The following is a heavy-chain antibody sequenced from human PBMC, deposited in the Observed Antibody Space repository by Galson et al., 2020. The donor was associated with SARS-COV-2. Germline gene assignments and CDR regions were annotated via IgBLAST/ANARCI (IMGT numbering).Heavy chain of an antibody. CDR1: GGTFSSYA. CDR3: ARAEGEEGAHPGY. J-gene: IGHJ4*02. D-gene: IGHD3-16*01. Sequence: SVKVSCKASGGTFSSYAISWVRQAPGQGLEWMGGIIPIFGTANYAQKFQGRVTITADESTSTAYMELSSLRSEDTAVYYCARAEGEEGAHPGYLGQGTLVTVSS. CDR2: IIPIFGTA. V-gene: IGHV1-69*13.